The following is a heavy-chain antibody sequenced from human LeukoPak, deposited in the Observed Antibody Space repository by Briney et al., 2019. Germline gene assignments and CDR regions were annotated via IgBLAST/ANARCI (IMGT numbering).Heavy chain of an antibody. V-gene: IGHV3-33*08. J-gene: IGHJ6*02. CDR3: ARDTFYSSGVYGLDV. CDR1: GFTFSSYS. D-gene: IGHD3-22*01. CDR2: IYYDGSNK. Sequence: GGSLRLSCAASGFTFSSYSMNWVRQAPGKGLEWVAVIYYDGSNKYYADSVRGRFTISRDNSKNTLFLQMSSLRAEDTAVYYCARDTFYSSGVYGLDVWGQGTTVTVSS.